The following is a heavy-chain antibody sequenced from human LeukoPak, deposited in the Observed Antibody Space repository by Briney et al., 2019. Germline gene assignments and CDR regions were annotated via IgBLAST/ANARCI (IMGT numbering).Heavy chain of an antibody. CDR2: IYYSGST. Sequence: PSETLSLTCTVSGGSISSYYWSWIRQPPGKGLEWIGYIYYSGSTNYNPSLKGRVTISVDTSKNQFSLKLSSVTPADTAVYYCARQVYSSSWSYYFEYWGQGILVTVSS. CDR1: GGSISSYY. D-gene: IGHD6-13*01. V-gene: IGHV4-59*01. J-gene: IGHJ4*02. CDR3: ARQVYSSSWSYYFEY.